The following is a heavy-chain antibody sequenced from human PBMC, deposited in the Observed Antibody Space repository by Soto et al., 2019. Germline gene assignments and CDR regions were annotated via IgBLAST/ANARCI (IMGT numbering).Heavy chain of an antibody. D-gene: IGHD6-19*01. Sequence: ASVKVSCKASGGTFSSYAIIWVRQAPGQGLEWMGGIIPIFGTANYAQKFQGRVTITADESTSTAYMELSSLRSEDTAVYYCARDPARPDGLGIAVAGTRRLYYGMDVWGQGTTVTVSS. V-gene: IGHV1-69*13. CDR2: IIPIFGTA. CDR1: GGTFSSYA. CDR3: ARDPARPDGLGIAVAGTRRLYYGMDV. J-gene: IGHJ6*02.